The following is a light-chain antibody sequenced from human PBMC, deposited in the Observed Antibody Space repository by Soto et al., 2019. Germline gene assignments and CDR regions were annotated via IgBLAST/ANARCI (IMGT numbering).Light chain of an antibody. Sequence: QSALTQPASVSGSPGQSITISCTGTTSDFSRYNYVAWYQQLPGKAPKLLIFEVSNRPSGVSDRFSGSKSGNTASPTISGLQSDDEADYYCSSYTASTTLFLFGTGTKVTVL. V-gene: IGLV2-14*01. CDR1: TSDFSRYNY. J-gene: IGLJ1*01. CDR3: SSYTASTTLFL. CDR2: EVS.